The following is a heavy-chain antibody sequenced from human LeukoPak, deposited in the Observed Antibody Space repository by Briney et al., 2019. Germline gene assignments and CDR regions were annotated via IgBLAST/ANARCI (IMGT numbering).Heavy chain of an antibody. CDR2: IYHSGST. V-gene: IGHV4-30-2*01. CDR1: GGSTSSGGYY. D-gene: IGHD3-3*01. CDR3: ASLSYDFWSGIDY. J-gene: IGHJ4*02. Sequence: SQTLSLTGTVSGGSTSSGGYYWSWIRQPPGKGLEWIGYIYHSGSTYYNPSLKSRVTISVDTSKNQFSLKLSSVTAADTAVYYCASLSYDFWSGIDYWGQGTLVTVSS.